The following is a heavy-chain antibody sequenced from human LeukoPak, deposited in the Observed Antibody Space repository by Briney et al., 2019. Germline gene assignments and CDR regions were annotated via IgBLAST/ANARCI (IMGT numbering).Heavy chain of an antibody. V-gene: IGHV5-51*01. CDR3: ATSESQTRFDY. CDR1: GYSFTSYW. J-gene: IGHJ4*02. D-gene: IGHD1/OR15-1a*01. CDR2: IFPGDSDT. Sequence: GESLKISCKGSGYSFTSYWIGWVRQMPGKGLEWIGIIFPGDSDTTYSPSLQGQVTISADTSINTAYLQWSSLRASDTAMYYCATSESQTRFDYWGQGTPVTASS.